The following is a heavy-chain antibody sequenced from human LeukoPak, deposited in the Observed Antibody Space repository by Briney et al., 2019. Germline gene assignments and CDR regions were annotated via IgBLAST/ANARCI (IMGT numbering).Heavy chain of an antibody. CDR3: ARRTTGFSDY. V-gene: IGHV3-73*01. CDR2: IRSKANNYAT. J-gene: IGHJ4*02. CDR1: GFTFSGST. Sequence: GGSLRLSCAASGFTFSGSTMHWVRQASGKGLEWVGRIRSKANNYATAYATSVKGRFTLSRDDSKNTAYLQMNSLRAEDTAVYYCARRTTGFSDYWGQGTLVTVSS. D-gene: IGHD1-7*01.